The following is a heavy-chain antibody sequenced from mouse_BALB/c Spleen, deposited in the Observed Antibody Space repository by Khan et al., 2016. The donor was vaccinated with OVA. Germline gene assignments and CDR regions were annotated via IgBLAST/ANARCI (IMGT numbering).Heavy chain of an antibody. J-gene: IGHJ2*01. CDR2: ISYSGST. V-gene: IGHV3-2*02. CDR3: ARSIMAN. CDR1: GYSITSDYA. Sequence: EVQLQESGPGLVKPSQSLSLTRTVTGYSITSDYAWNWIRQFPGNKLEWMGYISYSGSTSYNPSLKSRISITRDTSKNQFFLQLNSVTTEDTATXYCARSIMANWGQGTTLTVSS.